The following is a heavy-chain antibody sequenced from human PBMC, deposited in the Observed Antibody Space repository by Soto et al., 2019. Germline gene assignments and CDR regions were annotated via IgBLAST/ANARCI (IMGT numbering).Heavy chain of an antibody. J-gene: IGHJ4*02. Sequence: SETLSLTCTVSGDSISASSWSWVRQPPGKGLERIGNIHYNGNTKYNPSLKSRVTMSVDTSKNQFSLKLISVTAADTAKYFCAREGNLGRWLQPLDFWGQGTLVTVSS. CDR3: AREGNLGRWLQPLDF. CDR2: IHYNGNT. CDR1: GDSISASS. V-gene: IGHV4-59*01. D-gene: IGHD5-12*01.